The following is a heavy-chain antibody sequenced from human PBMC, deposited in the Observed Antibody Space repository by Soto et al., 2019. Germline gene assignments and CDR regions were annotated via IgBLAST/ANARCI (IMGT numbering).Heavy chain of an antibody. Sequence: EVQLVESGGGLVQPGGSLRLSCAASGFTFSNYWMTWVRQAPGKGLEWVANVKRDGSEKYHVDAVKGRFTISRDNAKNSIYLQMNSLRAEDTAVYYCTRDRRGSYDGSYYYNGMDVWGQGTTVAVSS. CDR1: GFTFSNYW. V-gene: IGHV3-7*05. CDR3: TRDRRGSYDGSYYYNGMDV. CDR2: VKRDGSEK. D-gene: IGHD5-12*01. J-gene: IGHJ6*02.